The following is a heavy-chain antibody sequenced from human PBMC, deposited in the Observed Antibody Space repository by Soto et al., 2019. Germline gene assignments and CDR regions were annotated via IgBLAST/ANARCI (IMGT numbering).Heavy chain of an antibody. D-gene: IGHD3-3*01. CDR3: ARYDFWSGYWPYGMDV. Sequence: PGGSLRLSCAASGSTVSSNYMSWVRQAPGKGLEWVSVIYSGGSTYYADSVKGRFTISRDNSKNTLYLQMNSLRAEDTAVYYCARYDFWSGYWPYGMDVWGQGTTVTVSS. J-gene: IGHJ6*02. V-gene: IGHV3-53*01. CDR1: GSTVSSNY. CDR2: IYSGGST.